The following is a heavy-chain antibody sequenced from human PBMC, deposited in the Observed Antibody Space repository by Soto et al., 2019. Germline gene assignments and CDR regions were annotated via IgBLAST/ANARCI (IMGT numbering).Heavy chain of an antibody. CDR2: IWYDGSNK. J-gene: IGHJ6*03. CDR1: GFTFSSYG. D-gene: IGHD5-12*01. CDR3: AGIVATPHYYYYMDV. V-gene: IGHV3-33*01. Sequence: GGSLRLSCAASGFTFSSYGMHWVRQAPGKGLEWVAVIWYDGSNKYYADSVKGRFTISRDNSKNTLYLQMNSLRAEDTAVYYCAGIVATPHYYYYMDVWGKGTTVTVSS.